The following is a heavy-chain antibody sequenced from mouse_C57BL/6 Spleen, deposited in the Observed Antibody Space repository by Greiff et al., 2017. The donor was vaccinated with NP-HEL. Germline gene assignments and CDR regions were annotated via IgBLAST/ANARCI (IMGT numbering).Heavy chain of an antibody. CDR1: GYAFSSYW. V-gene: IGHV1-80*01. J-gene: IGHJ1*03. CDR2: IYPGDGDT. D-gene: IGHD6-1*01. CDR3: ARPSAGDWYFDV. Sequence: QVQLQQSGAELVKPGASVKISCKASGYAFSSYWMNWVKQRPGKGLEWIGQIYPGDGDTNYNGKFKGKATLTADKSSSTAYMQLSSLTSKDSAVYFCARPSAGDWYFDVWGTGTTVTVSS.